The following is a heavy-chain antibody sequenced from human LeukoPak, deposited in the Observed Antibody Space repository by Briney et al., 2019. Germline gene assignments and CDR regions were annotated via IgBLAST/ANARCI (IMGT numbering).Heavy chain of an antibody. Sequence: GASVKVSCKASGGTFSSYATSWVRQAPGQGLEWMGGIIPIFGTANYAQKFQGRVTITADESTGTAYMELSSLRSEDTAVYYCATRPIPAANPVSPYYYMDVWGKGTTVTVSS. J-gene: IGHJ6*03. CDR1: GGTFSSYA. D-gene: IGHD2-2*01. CDR3: ATRPIPAANPVSPYYYMDV. CDR2: IIPIFGTA. V-gene: IGHV1-69*13.